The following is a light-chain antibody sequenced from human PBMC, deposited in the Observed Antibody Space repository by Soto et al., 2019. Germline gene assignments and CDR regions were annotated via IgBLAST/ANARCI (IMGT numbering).Light chain of an antibody. CDR2: KAS. V-gene: IGKV1-5*03. CDR1: QSISKW. Sequence: DLRMTQSPATLSASVGDRVTITCRASQSISKWLAWYQQKPGKAPKLLIHKASTLQIGVPSRFSGSGSGTALTLTIRSLQPGDFATYFCQQYSTSPYTFGQGAQLDI. J-gene: IGKJ2*01. CDR3: QQYSTSPYT.